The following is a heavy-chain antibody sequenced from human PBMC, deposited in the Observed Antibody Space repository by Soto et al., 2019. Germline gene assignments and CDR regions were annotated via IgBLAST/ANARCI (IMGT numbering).Heavy chain of an antibody. CDR2: IYCSGST. V-gene: IGHV4-59*08. J-gene: IGHJ4*02. CDR3: ARLGSSSFLGY. D-gene: IGHD6-13*01. Sequence: SETLSLTCTVSGGSISSYYWTWIRQPPGKGLEWIGYIYCSGSTNYNPSLNSRVTISVDTSKNQFSLKLSSVTAADTAVYYCARLGSSSFLGYWGQGTLVPVSS. CDR1: GGSISSYY.